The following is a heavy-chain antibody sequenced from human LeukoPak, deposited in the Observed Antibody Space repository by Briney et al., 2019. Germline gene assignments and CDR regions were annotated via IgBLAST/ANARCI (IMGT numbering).Heavy chain of an antibody. CDR1: GYTFTSYY. V-gene: IGHV1-46*01. Sequence: ASVTVSFKASGYTFTSYYMHWVRQAPGQGLEWMGIINPSGASTNYAQKFQGRVNMTRDTSTNTVYMELGSLRSEDTAVYYCARVAAAGFAYDKFDPWGQGTLVTVSS. D-gene: IGHD6-13*01. J-gene: IGHJ5*02. CDR3: ARVAAAGFAYDKFDP. CDR2: INPSGAST.